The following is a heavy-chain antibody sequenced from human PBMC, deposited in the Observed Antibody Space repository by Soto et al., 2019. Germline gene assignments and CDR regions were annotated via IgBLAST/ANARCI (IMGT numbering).Heavy chain of an antibody. J-gene: IGHJ3*01. D-gene: IGHD3-16*01. CDR2: IIPVFDKA. CDR3: ARLRRDWGDAFDL. CDR1: GGSFGSSA. V-gene: IGHV1-69*01. Sequence: QVQLVQSGADVKKPGSSVKVSCKTSGGSFGSSAISWVRQAPAQGLEWMGEIIPVFDKANYAHNFQGRLTITADELTGTVFMELSSLRSEDTAVYFCARLRRDWGDAFDLWGLGTFVTVSS.